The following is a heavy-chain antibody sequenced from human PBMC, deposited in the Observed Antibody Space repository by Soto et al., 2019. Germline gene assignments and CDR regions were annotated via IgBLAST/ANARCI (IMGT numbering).Heavy chain of an antibody. V-gene: IGHV1-69*06. CDR1: AETFSSYA. CDR2: IIPLVGTT. J-gene: IGHJ3*01. Sequence: QVQLVQSGPEVKKSGSSVKVSCRASAETFSSYAINWVRQAPGQGFEWLGGIIPLVGTTNYAQKFQGRVTITADRARDTAFLDLSTLRSDDTAVYFCASRIAVSADDAFDHWGQGTMDTVTP. D-gene: IGHD6-13*01. CDR3: ASRIAVSADDAFDH.